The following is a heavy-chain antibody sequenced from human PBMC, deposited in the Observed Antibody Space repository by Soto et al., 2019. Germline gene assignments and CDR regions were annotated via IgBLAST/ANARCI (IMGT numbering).Heavy chain of an antibody. CDR2: IGGGNSDR. V-gene: IGHV3-23*01. CDR3: EKDAVSYNGKWNLFDS. J-gene: IGHJ5*01. D-gene: IGHD1-26*01. Sequence: DVQLLESGGGLVQPGGSLTLSCAASRFIFSNYAMNWVRQAPGKGLEWVSGIGGGNSDRYYADSVKGRFIISRDKSKNTMYLQMNSLREDATAVYYCEKDAVSYNGKWNLFDSWGQGTLVTVSS. CDR1: RFIFSNYA.